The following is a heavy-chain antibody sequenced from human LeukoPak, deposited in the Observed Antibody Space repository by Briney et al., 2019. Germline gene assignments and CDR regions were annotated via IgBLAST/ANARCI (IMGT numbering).Heavy chain of an antibody. V-gene: IGHV1-2*02. CDR2: INPSSGGT. D-gene: IGHD3-22*01. CDR3: ARDRSGYQTDY. J-gene: IGHJ4*02. CDR1: GYTFTGYY. Sequence: ASVKVSCKASGYTFTGYYMHWVRQAPGQGLEWMGWINPSSGGTNYAQKFQGRVTMTRDTSISTAYMELSRLRSDDTAVYYCARDRSGYQTDYWGQGTLVTVSS.